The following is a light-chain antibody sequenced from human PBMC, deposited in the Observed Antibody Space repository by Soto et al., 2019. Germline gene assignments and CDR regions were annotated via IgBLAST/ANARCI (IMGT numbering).Light chain of an antibody. CDR2: DVS. J-gene: IGLJ2*01. CDR3: SSYTRSSTLGVV. V-gene: IGLV2-14*01. Sequence: QSALTQPASVSGSPGQSVTISCTGTSSDVGGYNYVSWYQQHPGKAPKLMIYDVSNRPSGVSNRFSGSKSGNTASLTISGLHAEDEADYSCSSYTRSSTLGVVFGGGTKLTVL. CDR1: SSDVGGYNY.